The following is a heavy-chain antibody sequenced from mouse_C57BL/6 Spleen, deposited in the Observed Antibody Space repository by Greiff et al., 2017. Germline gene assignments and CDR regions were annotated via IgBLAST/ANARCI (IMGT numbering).Heavy chain of an antibody. J-gene: IGHJ4*01. CDR1: GFSLTSYG. CDR3: AKKRDYYYGSYYAMDY. V-gene: IGHV2-3*01. CDR2: IWGDGST. Sequence: VKVVESGPGLVAPSQSLSITCTVSGFSLTSYGVSWVRQPPGKGLEWLGVIWGDGSTNYHSALISRLSISKDNSKSQVFLKLNSLQTDDTATYXCAKKRDYYYGSYYAMDYWGQGTSVTVSS. D-gene: IGHD1-1*01.